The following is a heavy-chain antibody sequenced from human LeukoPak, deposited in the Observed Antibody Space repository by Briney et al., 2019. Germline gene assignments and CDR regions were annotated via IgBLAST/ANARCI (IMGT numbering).Heavy chain of an antibody. Sequence: SETLSLTCTVSGASISSGDYYWSWIRQPPGKGLEWIGSIYYSGSTFHYNPSLKSRVAISIDTSKKQFSLSLSSVTAADTAVYYCASTNCSRSSCFGANWFDPWGQGTLVTVSS. CDR1: GASISSGDYY. CDR3: ASTNCSRSSCFGANWFDP. V-gene: IGHV4-30-4*08. CDR2: IYYSGST. D-gene: IGHD2-2*01. J-gene: IGHJ5*02.